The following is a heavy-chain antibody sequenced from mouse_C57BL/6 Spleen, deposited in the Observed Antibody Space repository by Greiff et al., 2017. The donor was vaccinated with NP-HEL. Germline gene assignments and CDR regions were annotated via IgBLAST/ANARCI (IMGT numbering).Heavy chain of an antibody. V-gene: IGHV1-26*01. J-gene: IGHJ4*01. CDR1: GYTFTDYY. CDR2: INPNNGGT. CDR3: ARALLGRAMDY. D-gene: IGHD4-1*01. Sequence: SGPELVKPGASVKISCKASGYTFTDYYMNWVKQSHGKSLEWIGDINPNNGGTSYNQKFKGKATLTVDKSSSTAYMELRSLTSEDSAVYYCARALLGRAMDYWGQGTSVTVSS.